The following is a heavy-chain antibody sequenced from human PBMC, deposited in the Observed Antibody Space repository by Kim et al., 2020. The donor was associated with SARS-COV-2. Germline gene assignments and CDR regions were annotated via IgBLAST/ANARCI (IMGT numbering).Heavy chain of an antibody. V-gene: IGHV1-46*01. CDR2: INPSGGST. D-gene: IGHD3-10*01. J-gene: IGHJ6*02. CDR1: GYTFTSYY. Sequence: ASVKVSCKASGYTFTSYYMHWVRQAPGQGLEWMGIINPSGGSTSYAQKFQGRVTMTRDTSTSTVYMELSSLRSEDTAVYYCARLYYGYLYYYGMDVWGQGTTVTVSS. CDR3: ARLYYGYLYYYGMDV.